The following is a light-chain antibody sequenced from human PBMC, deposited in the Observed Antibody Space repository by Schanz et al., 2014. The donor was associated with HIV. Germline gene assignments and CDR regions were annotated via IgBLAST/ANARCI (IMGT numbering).Light chain of an antibody. V-gene: IGKV3-15*01. CDR1: QSVSTN. CDR3: QQYNNWPPRT. CDR2: DAS. J-gene: IGKJ1*01. Sequence: EIVMTQSPATLSVSPGERATLSCRASQSVSTNLAWYQQRPGQAPSLLIFDASTRATGVPDRFNGGGSGTEFTLTISSVQSEDFAVYYCQQYNNWPPRTFGQGTKVEIK.